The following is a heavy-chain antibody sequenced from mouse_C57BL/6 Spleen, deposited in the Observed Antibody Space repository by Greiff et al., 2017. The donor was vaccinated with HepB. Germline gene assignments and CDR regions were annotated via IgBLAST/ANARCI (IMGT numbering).Heavy chain of an antibody. CDR3: ARSTSYWYFDV. D-gene: IGHD2-13*01. CDR2: INPNNGGT. J-gene: IGHJ1*03. Sequence: EVQLQQSGPELVKPGASVKIPCKASGYTFTDYNMDWVKQSHGKSLEWIGDINPNNGGTNYNQKFKGKATLTVDKSSSTAYMELRSLTSEDTAVYYCARSTSYWYFDVWGTGTTVTVSS. V-gene: IGHV1-18*01. CDR1: GYTFTDYN.